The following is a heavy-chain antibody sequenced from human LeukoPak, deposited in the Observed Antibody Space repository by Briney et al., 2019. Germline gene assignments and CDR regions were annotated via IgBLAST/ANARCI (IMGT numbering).Heavy chain of an antibody. D-gene: IGHD3-10*01. CDR2: IKQDGSEK. CDR1: GFTFSSYW. J-gene: IGHJ4*02. Sequence: GGSLRLSCAASGFTFSSYWMSWVRQAPGKGLEWVANIKQDGSEKYYVDSVKGRFTISRDNAKNSLFLQMNSLRAEDTAVYYCARESFYYGSGSYYKRGYDFDYWGQGTLVTVSS. V-gene: IGHV3-7*01. CDR3: ARESFYYGSGSYYKRGYDFDY.